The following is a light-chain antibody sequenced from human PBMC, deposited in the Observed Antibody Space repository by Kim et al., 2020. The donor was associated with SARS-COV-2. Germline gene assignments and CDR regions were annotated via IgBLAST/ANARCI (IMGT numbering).Light chain of an antibody. J-gene: IGLJ2*01. CDR3: QSYDRSLNGVI. CDR2: ADN. CDR1: SSNFGAGYD. V-gene: IGLV1-40*01. Sequence: QGVTLPCTGSSSNFGAGYDVHWYQHLPGTAPKLLIYADNNRPSGVPYRFSGSKSGTSASLAITGLQAEDEADYYCQSYDRSLNGVIFGGGTQLTVL.